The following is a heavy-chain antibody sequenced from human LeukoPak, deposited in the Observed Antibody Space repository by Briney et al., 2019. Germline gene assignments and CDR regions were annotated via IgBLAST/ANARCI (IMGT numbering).Heavy chain of an antibody. CDR1: GFTFSSVW. CDR2: VNNDGTST. J-gene: IGHJ5*02. D-gene: IGHD3-10*01. Sequence: PGGSLRLSCAASGFTFSSVWMHWVRQVPGKGLVWGSRVNNDGTSTPYADSVKGRFTISRDNAKNTLYLQMNSLTIEDTAVYYCAAPGNRASGPFDLWGQGTLVTVSS. CDR3: AAPGNRASGPFDL. V-gene: IGHV3-74*01.